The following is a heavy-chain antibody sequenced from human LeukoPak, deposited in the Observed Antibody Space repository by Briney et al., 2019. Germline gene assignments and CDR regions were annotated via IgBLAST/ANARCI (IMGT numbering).Heavy chain of an antibody. D-gene: IGHD3-22*01. CDR1: GLTVSSNY. Sequence: GGSLRLSCAVSGLTVSSNYMSWVRQAPGKGLEWISVIYSDGSTSYADSVRGRFTISRDNSKNTLFLQMNSLRAEDTAVYYCARDAPYYYDSSGYRLSYFDYWGQGTLVTVSS. V-gene: IGHV3-66*01. J-gene: IGHJ4*02. CDR2: IYSDGST. CDR3: ARDAPYYYDSSGYRLSYFDY.